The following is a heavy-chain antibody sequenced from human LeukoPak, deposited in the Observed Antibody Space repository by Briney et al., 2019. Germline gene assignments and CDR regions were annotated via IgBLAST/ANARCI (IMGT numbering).Heavy chain of an antibody. J-gene: IGHJ4*02. CDR1: GGTFSSYA. V-gene: IGHV1-69*13. D-gene: IGHD6-13*01. CDR2: IIPIFGTA. Sequence: SVTVSCKASGGTFSSYAISWVRQAPGQGLEWMGGIIPIFGTANYAQKFQGRVTITADESTSTAYMELSSLRSEDTAVYYCARDPDAPGIAAAEDDYWGQGTLVTVSS. CDR3: ARDPDAPGIAAAEDDY.